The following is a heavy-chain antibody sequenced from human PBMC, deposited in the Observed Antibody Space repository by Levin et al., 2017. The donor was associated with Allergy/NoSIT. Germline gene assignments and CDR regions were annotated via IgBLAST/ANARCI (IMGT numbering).Heavy chain of an antibody. CDR2: IKQDGSEK. J-gene: IGHJ4*02. CDR3: AREGGAGYSFDA. D-gene: IGHD3-16*01. V-gene: IGHV3-7*01. CDR1: EFIFSNFW. Sequence: PGGSLRLSCVASEFIFSNFWMTWVRQAPGKGLEWVANIKQDGSEKFYVDSVKGRFTISRDNAKNSLYLQMNSLRVDDTAVYYCAREGGAGYSFDAWGQGTLVTVSS.